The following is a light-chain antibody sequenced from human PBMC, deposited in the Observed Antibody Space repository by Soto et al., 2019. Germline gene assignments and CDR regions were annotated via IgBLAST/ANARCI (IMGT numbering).Light chain of an antibody. CDR2: AAS. Sequence: DIQMTQSPSSLSASVGDRVTITCRASQSISTYLNWYQQKPGKAPKLLIYAASSLQSGVPSRFSGSESGTEFILTISSLQPDDSATYYCQQYKTYPWTFGQGTKVEIK. CDR3: QQYKTYPWT. CDR1: QSISTY. V-gene: IGKV1-39*01. J-gene: IGKJ1*01.